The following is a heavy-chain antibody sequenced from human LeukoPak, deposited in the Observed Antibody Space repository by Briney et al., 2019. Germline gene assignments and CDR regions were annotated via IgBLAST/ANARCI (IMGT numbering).Heavy chain of an antibody. CDR1: GFTFSSYG. D-gene: IGHD3-3*01. J-gene: IGHJ4*02. CDR3: ARAAPDYDFWSGYSRDLYYFDY. Sequence: PGGSLRLSCAASGFTFSSYGMSWVGQAPGKGLEWVSAISGGGGSTYYADSVKGRFTISRDNSENTLYLQMNSLRAEDTAVYYCARAAPDYDFWSGYSRDLYYFDYWGQGTLVTVSS. V-gene: IGHV3-23*01. CDR2: ISGGGGST.